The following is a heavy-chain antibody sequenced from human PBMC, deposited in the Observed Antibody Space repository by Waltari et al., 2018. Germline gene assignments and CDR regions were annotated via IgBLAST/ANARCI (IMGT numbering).Heavy chain of an antibody. D-gene: IGHD6-6*01. CDR3: ARDKRYSSSSPYYYYYYMDV. J-gene: IGHJ6*03. V-gene: IGHV4-61*02. CDR1: GGSISSVSYY. Sequence: QVQLQESGPGLVKPSQTLSLTCTVSGGSISSVSYYWSWIRQPAGKGLEWIGRIYTSGSTNYNPSLKSRVTISVDTSKNQFSLKLSSVTAADTAVYYCARDKRYSSSSPYYYYYYMDVWGKGTTVTVSS. CDR2: IYTSGST.